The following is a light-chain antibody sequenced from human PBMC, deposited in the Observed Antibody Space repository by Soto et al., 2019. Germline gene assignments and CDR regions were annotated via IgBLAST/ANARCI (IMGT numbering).Light chain of an antibody. J-gene: IGKJ1*01. Sequence: EILMTQSPATLSLPPGEISTLSCRASQSVSTNFAWYLQKPGQAPRLLIYGASTRATGIPARFSGSGSGTEFTLTISSLQSEDFAVYYCQQYNNWPPWTFGQGTKVDI. CDR3: QQYNNWPPWT. CDR2: GAS. V-gene: IGKV3-15*01. CDR1: QSVSTN.